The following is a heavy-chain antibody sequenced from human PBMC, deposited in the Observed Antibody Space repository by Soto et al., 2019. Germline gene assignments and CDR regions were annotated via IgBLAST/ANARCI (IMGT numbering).Heavy chain of an antibody. V-gene: IGHV6-1*01. CDR3: AGELDIHHGLGY. Sequence: PTLSLTCXISWGSVSSNTATWNWVRQSPSRGLEWLGRTYYRSNWNFDYALSVKSRITINPDTSKNPFSLQLHSLTPEDTAVYYCAGELDIHHGLGYWGPGTSVTVSS. CDR2: TYYRSNWNF. D-gene: IGHD6-19*01. CDR1: WGSVSSNTAT. J-gene: IGHJ4*02.